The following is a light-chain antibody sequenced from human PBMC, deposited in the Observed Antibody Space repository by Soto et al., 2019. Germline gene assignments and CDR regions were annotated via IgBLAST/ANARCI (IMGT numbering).Light chain of an antibody. J-gene: IGLJ3*02. CDR2: DVT. Sequence: QSVLTQPRSVSGSPGQSVTISCTGTSSDVGGYDYVSWCQQHPGKAPKLLIYDVTRRPSGVPDRFSGSKSGNTASLTISGLQAEDEADYYCCSYAGAYTWMFGGGTKVNVL. CDR3: CSYAGAYTWM. CDR1: SSDVGGYDY. V-gene: IGLV2-11*01.